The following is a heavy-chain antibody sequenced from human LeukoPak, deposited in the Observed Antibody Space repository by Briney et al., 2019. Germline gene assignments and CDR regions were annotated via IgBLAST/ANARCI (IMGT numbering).Heavy chain of an antibody. J-gene: IGHJ6*02. CDR2: IYYSGST. Sequence: SETLSLTCTVSGGSISSYYWSWIRQPPGKGLEWIGYIYYSGSTNYNPSLKSRVTISVDTSKNQFSLKLSSVTAADTAVYYCARRPPYYYYGMDVWGQGTTVTVSS. CDR1: GGSISSYY. V-gene: IGHV4-59*01. CDR3: ARRPPYYYYGMDV.